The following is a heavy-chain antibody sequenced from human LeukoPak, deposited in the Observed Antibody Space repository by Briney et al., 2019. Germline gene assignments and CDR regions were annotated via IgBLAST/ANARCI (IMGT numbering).Heavy chain of an antibody. Sequence: GGSLRLSCAASGFTFSSYSMNWVRQAPGKGLEWVSSISSSSSYIYYADSVKGRFTISRDNAKNSLYQQMNSLRAEDTAVYYCARHPRVGATHDAFDIWGQGTMVTVSS. D-gene: IGHD1-26*01. V-gene: IGHV3-21*01. J-gene: IGHJ3*02. CDR2: ISSSSSYI. CDR3: ARHPRVGATHDAFDI. CDR1: GFTFSSYS.